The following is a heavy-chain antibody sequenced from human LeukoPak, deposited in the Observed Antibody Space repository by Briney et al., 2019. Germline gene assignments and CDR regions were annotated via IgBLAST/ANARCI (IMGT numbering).Heavy chain of an antibody. CDR2: ISSSGSTI. Sequence: GGSLRLSCAPSGFTFSDYYMSWIRQAPGKGLEWVSYISSSGSTIYYADSVKGRFTISRDNAKKSLYLQTNSLRAEDTAVYYCARARDGYNSGAFDIWGQGTMVTVSS. J-gene: IGHJ3*02. CDR1: GFTFSDYY. V-gene: IGHV3-11*04. D-gene: IGHD5-24*01. CDR3: ARARDGYNSGAFDI.